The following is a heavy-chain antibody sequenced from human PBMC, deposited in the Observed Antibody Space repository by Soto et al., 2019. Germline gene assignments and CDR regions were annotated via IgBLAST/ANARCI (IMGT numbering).Heavy chain of an antibody. Sequence: GGSLRLSCAASGFTVSSNYMSWVRQAPGKGLEWVSVIYSGGSTYYADSVKGRFTISRDNSKNTLYLQMNSLRAEDTAVYYCARDMWKVTTYLKDYWGQGTLVTVSS. CDR2: IYSGGST. D-gene: IGHD4-17*01. V-gene: IGHV3-66*01. CDR1: GFTVSSNY. CDR3: ARDMWKVTTYLKDY. J-gene: IGHJ4*02.